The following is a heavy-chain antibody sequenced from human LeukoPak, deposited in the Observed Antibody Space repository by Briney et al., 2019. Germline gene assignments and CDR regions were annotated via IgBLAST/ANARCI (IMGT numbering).Heavy chain of an antibody. V-gene: IGHV3-20*04. CDR1: GFTFDDHG. CDR3: ARVQKGLRYSGSLPGEFDY. D-gene: IGHD1-26*01. CDR2: IKWDGGRT. Sequence: PGGSLRLSCAASGFTFDDHGMSWVRQAPGKGLEWVSGIKWDGGRTGYADSVKGRFTISRDNAKNSVYLQMNSLRAEDTALYYCARVQKGLRYSGSLPGEFDYWGQGTLVTVSS. J-gene: IGHJ4*02.